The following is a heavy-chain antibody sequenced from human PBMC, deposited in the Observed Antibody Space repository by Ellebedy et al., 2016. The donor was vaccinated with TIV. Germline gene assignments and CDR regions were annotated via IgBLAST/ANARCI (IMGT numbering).Heavy chain of an antibody. J-gene: IGHJ2*01. CDR3: ARSRLGGGHWYFDF. V-gene: IGHV1-18*01. D-gene: IGHD3-10*01. CDR2: IAVYNGHT. CDR1: GYTFTRNG. Sequence: ASVKVSXKVSGYTFTRNGLSWVRQAPGQGLEGMGWIAVYNGHTKYAQKFQDRVVMTTETATSTVYMELRSLRSDDTAVYYCARSRLGGGHWYFDFWGRGTLVTVSS.